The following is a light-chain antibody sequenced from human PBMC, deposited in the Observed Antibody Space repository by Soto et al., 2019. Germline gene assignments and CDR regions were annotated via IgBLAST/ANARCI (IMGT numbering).Light chain of an antibody. Sequence: QCLLTQPASVYGSPGQSITISCPGTSSDVGSYNLVSWYQQHPGKAPKLMIYEVSKRPSGVSNRFSGSKSGNTASLTISGLQAEDEADYYCCSYAGSSTYYVFGTGTRSPS. CDR3: CSYAGSSTYYV. V-gene: IGLV2-23*02. CDR2: EVS. J-gene: IGLJ1*01. CDR1: SSDVGSYNL.